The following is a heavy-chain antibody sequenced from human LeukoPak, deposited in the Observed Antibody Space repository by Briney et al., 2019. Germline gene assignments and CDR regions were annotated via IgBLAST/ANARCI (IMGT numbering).Heavy chain of an antibody. CDR3: AKPADPYYYYMDV. CDR1: GFTFSSYG. J-gene: IGHJ6*03. CDR2: ISGSGGST. Sequence: GGSLRLSCAASGFTFSSYGMSWVRQAPGKGLEWVSAISGSGGSTYYADSVKGRFIISRDNSKNTLYLQMNSLRAEDTAVYYCAKPADPYYYYMDVWGKGTTVTISS. V-gene: IGHV3-23*01.